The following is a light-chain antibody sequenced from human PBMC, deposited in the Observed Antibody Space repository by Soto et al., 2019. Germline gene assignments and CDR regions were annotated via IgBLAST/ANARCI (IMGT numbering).Light chain of an antibody. CDR1: QSVLYSSNNKNY. J-gene: IGKJ1*01. CDR2: LAS. V-gene: IGKV4-1*01. Sequence: DIVMTQSPDSLAVSLGERATINCKSSQSVLYSSNNKNYLAWYQQKPGQPPKLLIYLASTRESGVPDRCSGSGSGTDFTLTISSLQAEDVAVYYCQQYYSTVTFGQGTKVEIK. CDR3: QQYYSTVT.